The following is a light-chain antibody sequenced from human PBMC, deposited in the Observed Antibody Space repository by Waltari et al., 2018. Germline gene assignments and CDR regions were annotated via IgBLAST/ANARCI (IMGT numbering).Light chain of an antibody. V-gene: IGLV1-40*01. J-gene: IGLJ2*01. CDR2: TNN. Sequence: YQHLPETAPKLLIYTNNHRPSGVPDRFSVSKSGTSASLAITGLQAEDEAHYHCQSYDNSLSGVVFGGGTKLTVL. CDR3: QSYDNSLSGVV.